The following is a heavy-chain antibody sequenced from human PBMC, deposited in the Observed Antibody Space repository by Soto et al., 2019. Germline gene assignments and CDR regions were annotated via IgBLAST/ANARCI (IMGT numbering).Heavy chain of an antibody. CDR1: GGSISSYY. V-gene: IGHV4-59*01. Sequence: PSETLSLTCTVSGGSISSYYWSWIRQPPGKGLEWIGYIYYSGSTNYNPSHKSRVTISVDTSKNQFSLKLSSVTAADTAVYYCARVYYYGSGRRYYYGMDVWGQGTTVTVSS. J-gene: IGHJ6*02. D-gene: IGHD3-10*01. CDR3: ARVYYYGSGRRYYYGMDV. CDR2: IYYSGST.